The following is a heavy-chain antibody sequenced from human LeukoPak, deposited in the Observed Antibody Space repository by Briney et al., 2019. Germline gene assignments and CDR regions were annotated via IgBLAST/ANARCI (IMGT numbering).Heavy chain of an antibody. V-gene: IGHV1-46*01. Sequence: ASVKVSCKASGYTFTSYYMHWVRQAPGQGLEWMGIINPSGGSTSYAQKFQGRVTMTRDTSTSTVYMELSSLRSEDTAVYYCASPGSDTRMAGPLVYWGQGTLVTVSS. CDR2: INPSGGST. J-gene: IGHJ4*02. CDR3: ASPGSDTRMAGPLVY. D-gene: IGHD6-19*01. CDR1: GYTFTSYY.